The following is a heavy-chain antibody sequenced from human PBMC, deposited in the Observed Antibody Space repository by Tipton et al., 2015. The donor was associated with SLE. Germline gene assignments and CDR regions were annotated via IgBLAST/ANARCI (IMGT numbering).Heavy chain of an antibody. J-gene: IGHJ3*02. Sequence: TLSLTCAVSGYSISSGYYWGWIRQPPGKGLEWIGSIYHSGSTYYNPSLKSRVTISVDTSKNQFSLKLSSVTAADTAVYYCARVLAVLERFALDIWGQGTMVTVSS. D-gene: IGHD1-1*01. CDR2: IYHSGST. CDR1: GYSISSGYY. V-gene: IGHV4-38-2*01. CDR3: ARVLAVLERFALDI.